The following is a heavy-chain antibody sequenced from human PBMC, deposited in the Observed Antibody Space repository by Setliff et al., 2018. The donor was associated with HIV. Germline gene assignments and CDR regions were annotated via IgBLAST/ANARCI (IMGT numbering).Heavy chain of an antibody. Sequence: PSETLSLTCGVSSYSISGGYYWGWIRQPPGKGLEWIGSIYHSGSAYYNPSLKSRVTISVDTSKNQFSLKMSSLTAADTAVYYCARDWEMATILWGQGTLVTVSS. CDR1: SYSISGGYY. J-gene: IGHJ4*02. D-gene: IGHD5-12*01. CDR3: ARDWEMATIL. V-gene: IGHV4-38-2*02. CDR2: IYHSGSA.